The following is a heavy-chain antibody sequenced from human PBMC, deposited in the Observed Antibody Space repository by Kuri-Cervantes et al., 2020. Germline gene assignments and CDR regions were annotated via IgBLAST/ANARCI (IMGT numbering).Heavy chain of an antibody. CDR2: IYHSGST. D-gene: IGHD3-16*01. J-gene: IGHJ4*02. Sequence: LRLSCAVSGGSISSGGYSWSWIRQPPGKGLEWIGYIYHSGSTNYNPSLKSRVTISVDTSKNQFSLKLSSVTAADTAVYYCARGRWADYWGQGTLVTVSS. CDR1: GGSISSGGYS. CDR3: ARGRWADY. V-gene: IGHV4-30-2*01.